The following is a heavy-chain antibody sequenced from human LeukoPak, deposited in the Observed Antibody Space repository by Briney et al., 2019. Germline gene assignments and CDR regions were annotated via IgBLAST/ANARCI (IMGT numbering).Heavy chain of an antibody. J-gene: IGHJ6*03. V-gene: IGHV3-23*01. CDR1: GFTFSSYA. D-gene: IGHD3-10*01. CDR2: ISGSGDNT. CDR3: AKDRPWGVTTRYYYYYMDV. Sequence: GGSLRLSCAASGFTFSSYAMSWVRQAPGKGLEWVSTISGSGDNTYSADSVRGRFTISRDNSKNTLYLQMNSLRAEDTAVYYCAKDRPWGVTTRYYYYYMDVWGEGTTVTVSS.